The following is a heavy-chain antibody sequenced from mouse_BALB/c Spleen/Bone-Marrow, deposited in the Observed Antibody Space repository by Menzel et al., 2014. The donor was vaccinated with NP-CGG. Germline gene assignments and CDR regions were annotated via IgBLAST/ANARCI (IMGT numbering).Heavy chain of an antibody. CDR3: ARQRGYAYAMDY. CDR2: ISSGGGST. V-gene: IGHV5-12-1*01. Sequence: EVQLVESGGGLVKPGGSLKLSCAASGFAFSGNDMSWVRQTPEKRLEWVAYISSGGGSTYYPDTVKGRFTISRDNAKNTLYPQMNSLKSEDTAMYYCARQRGYAYAMDYWGQGTSVTVSS. J-gene: IGHJ4*01. CDR1: GFAFSGND. D-gene: IGHD2-2*01.